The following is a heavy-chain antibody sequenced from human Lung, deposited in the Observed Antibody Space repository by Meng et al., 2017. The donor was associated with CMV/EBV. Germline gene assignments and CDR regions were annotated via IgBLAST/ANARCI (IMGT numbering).Heavy chain of an antibody. V-gene: IGHV1-46*01. CDR2: INPSGGST. Sequence: ASXXVSXKASGYTFTSYYMLWVRQAPGQGLEWMGIINPSGGSTSYAQKFQGRVTMTRDTSTSTVYMELSSLRSEDTAVYYCARFVGSSSNRDFFYYYGMDVXRQGXTVTVSS. CDR3: ARFVGSSSNRDFFYYYGMDV. J-gene: IGHJ6*02. D-gene: IGHD6-6*01. CDR1: GYTFTSYY.